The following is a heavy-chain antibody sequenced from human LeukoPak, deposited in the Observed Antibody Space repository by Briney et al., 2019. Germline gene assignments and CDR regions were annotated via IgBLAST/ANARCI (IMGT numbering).Heavy chain of an antibody. D-gene: IGHD3-22*01. CDR2: MHYGGIA. Sequence: SETLSLTCTVAGDSITSSSHYWGWIRQPPGKGLEWIGSMHYGGIAYYSPSLKSRNTISVDTSRNQFSLKMSSVTAADTAVYYCARTTYYYDSSDYYFFDPWGQGILVTVSS. CDR3: ARTTYYYDSSDYYFFDP. J-gene: IGHJ5*02. V-gene: IGHV4-39*01. CDR1: GDSITSSSHY.